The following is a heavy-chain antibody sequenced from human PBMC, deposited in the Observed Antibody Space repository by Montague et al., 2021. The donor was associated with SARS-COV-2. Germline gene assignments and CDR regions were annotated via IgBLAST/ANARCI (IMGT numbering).Heavy chain of an antibody. CDR3: ARLGDGVVPSPILGVGPYYSYYYMDV. CDR1: GGSFSTYS. V-gene: IGHV4-34*01. Sequence: SETLSLTCAVHGGSFSTYSWNWIRQPPGKGLEWIGEIHHGGSTNYNPSLKSRVTISADTPKNQFSLKLTSVAAADTAVCYCARLGDGVVPSPILGVGPYYSYYYMDVWGKGTTVTVSS. J-gene: IGHJ6*03. CDR2: IHHGGST. D-gene: IGHD3-10*01.